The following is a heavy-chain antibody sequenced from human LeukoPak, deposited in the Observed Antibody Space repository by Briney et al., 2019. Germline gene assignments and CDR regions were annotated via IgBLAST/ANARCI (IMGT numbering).Heavy chain of an antibody. CDR2: IYTRGST. CDR1: GGSISSYY. Sequence: SETLSLTCTVSGGSISSYYWSWIRQPAGKGLEWIGRIYTRGSTNYNPSLKSRVTMSIDTSKNQFSLKLSSVTAADTAVYYCARGEAVDSGYDYSYYYYMDVWGKGTTVTVSS. D-gene: IGHD5-12*01. J-gene: IGHJ6*03. CDR3: ARGEAVDSGYDYSYYYYMDV. V-gene: IGHV4-4*07.